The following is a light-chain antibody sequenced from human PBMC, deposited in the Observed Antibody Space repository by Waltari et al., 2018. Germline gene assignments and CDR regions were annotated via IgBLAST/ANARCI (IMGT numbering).Light chain of an antibody. CDR2: KTF. CDR3: QQYSSSSMFS. CDR1: QSIGTL. Sequence: DIQMTQSPSTLSASVGDRVTITCRASQSIGTLLAWFQQKPGNPPKLLIYKTFNLERGVPARFSGSGSGTESTLTITSLQPDDFATYYCQQYSSSSMFSFGQGTKLEIK. J-gene: IGKJ2*03. V-gene: IGKV1-5*03.